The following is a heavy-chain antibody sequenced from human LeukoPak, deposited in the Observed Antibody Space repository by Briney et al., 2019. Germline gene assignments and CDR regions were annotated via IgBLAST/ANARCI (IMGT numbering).Heavy chain of an antibody. J-gene: IGHJ4*02. CDR1: GYTFTSYY. CDR3: ARAPERGNYFDY. Sequence: ASVKVSCKASGYTFTSYYMHWVRQAPGQGLQWMGIINPSGGSTTYAQEFHGRGTMTRDTSTSTVYMELSSLRSEDTAVYYCARAPERGNYFDYWGEGTLVTVSS. D-gene: IGHD3-16*01. CDR2: INPSGGST. V-gene: IGHV1-46*01.